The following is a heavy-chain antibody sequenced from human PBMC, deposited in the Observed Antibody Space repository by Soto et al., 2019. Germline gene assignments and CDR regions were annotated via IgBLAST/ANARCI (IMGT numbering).Heavy chain of an antibody. CDR1: GFTFSSYS. CDR3: AREAGAAANYYYYYYMDV. J-gene: IGHJ6*03. Sequence: GGSLRLSCAASGFTFSSYSMNWVRQAPGKGLEWVSSISSSSSYIYYADSVKGRFTISRDNAKNSLYLQMNSLRAEDTAVYYCAREAGAAANYYYYYYMDVWGKGTTVTVSS. D-gene: IGHD6-13*01. V-gene: IGHV3-21*01. CDR2: ISSSSSYI.